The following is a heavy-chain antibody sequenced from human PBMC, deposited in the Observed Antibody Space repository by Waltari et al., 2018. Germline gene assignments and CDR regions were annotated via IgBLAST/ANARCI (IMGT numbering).Heavy chain of an antibody. Sequence: QVLLVESGGGVVQPGRSLRLSCAASGFTFSSYAMHWVRQAPGKGLDWVGVISYDGRNEYVADSVKGRFTISRDNSKNTLYLQMNNLRTEDTAVYYCARASGGGTNFLIDYWGQGTLVTVSS. V-gene: IGHV3-30*04. CDR1: GFTFSSYA. D-gene: IGHD1-7*01. J-gene: IGHJ4*02. CDR2: ISYDGRNE. CDR3: ARASGGGTNFLIDY.